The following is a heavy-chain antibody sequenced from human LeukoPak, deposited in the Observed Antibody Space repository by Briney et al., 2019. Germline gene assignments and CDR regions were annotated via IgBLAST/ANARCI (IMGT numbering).Heavy chain of an antibody. D-gene: IGHD3-10*01. V-gene: IGHV3-30*02. J-gene: IGHJ6*03. CDR3: AKDNYGSGSYYRYYYYMGV. CDR2: IRYDGSNK. CDR1: GFTFSTYG. Sequence: GGSLRLSCAASGFTFSTYGMHWVRQAPGKGLESVAFIRYDGSNKYYADSVKGRFTISRDNSKNTLYLQMNSLRADDTAVYYCAKDNYGSGSYYRYYYYMGVWGRGTTVTISS.